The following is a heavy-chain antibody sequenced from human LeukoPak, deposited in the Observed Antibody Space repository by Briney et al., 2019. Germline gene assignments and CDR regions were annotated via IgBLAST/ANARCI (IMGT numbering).Heavy chain of an antibody. D-gene: IGHD1-26*01. CDR1: GFTFSSYG. Sequence: GRSLRLSCAASGFTFSSYGMHWVRQAPGKGLEWVANIKEDGSEKNYVDSVKGRFSISRDNAKNSLYLQMNSLRAEDTAVYYCANDYFSGSSHRTPLSYWGQGTLVTVSS. V-gene: IGHV3-7*03. J-gene: IGHJ4*02. CDR2: IKEDGSEK. CDR3: ANDYFSGSSHRTPLSY.